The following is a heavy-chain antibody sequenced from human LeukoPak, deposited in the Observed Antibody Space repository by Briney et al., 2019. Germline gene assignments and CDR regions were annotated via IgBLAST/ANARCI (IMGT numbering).Heavy chain of an antibody. CDR3: ARGMSGTYFDFDC. D-gene: IGHD1-26*01. Sequence: TLSLTCTVSGGSISSGGYYWSWIRQHPGRGLEWIGYVYYSGSTLYNPSLKSRLTISVDTSKNQFSLKLTSVTVADTAVYYCARGMSGTYFDFDCWGQGTLVTVSS. J-gene: IGHJ4*02. CDR2: VYYSGST. V-gene: IGHV4-31*03. CDR1: GGSISSGGYY.